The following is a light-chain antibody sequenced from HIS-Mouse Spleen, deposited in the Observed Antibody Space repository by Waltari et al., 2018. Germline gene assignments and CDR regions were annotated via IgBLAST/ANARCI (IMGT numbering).Light chain of an antibody. CDR2: GAS. J-gene: IGKJ4*01. CDR1: QSVSSN. CDR3: QQYNNWHLT. Sequence: EIVMTQSPATLSVSRGERAPVSCRASQSVSSNLTWYQQKPGQAPRLLIYGASIRATGIPARFSGSGSGTEFTLTISILQSEDFAVYYCQQYNNWHLTFGGGTKVEIK. V-gene: IGKV3D-15*03.